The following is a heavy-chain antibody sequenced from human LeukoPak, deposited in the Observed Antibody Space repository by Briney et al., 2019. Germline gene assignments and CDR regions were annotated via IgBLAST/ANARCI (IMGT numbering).Heavy chain of an antibody. V-gene: IGHV3-23*01. CDR1: GFTFNTYT. CDR2: ISGSGGST. J-gene: IGHJ4*02. Sequence: RTGGSLRLSCAASGFTFNTYTMNWVRQAPGKGLEWVSAISGSGGSTYYADSVKGRFTISRDNSKNTLYLQMNSLRAEDTAVYYCAKAPTPWLVRICDYWGQGTLVTVSS. CDR3: AKAPTPWLVRICDY. D-gene: IGHD6-19*01.